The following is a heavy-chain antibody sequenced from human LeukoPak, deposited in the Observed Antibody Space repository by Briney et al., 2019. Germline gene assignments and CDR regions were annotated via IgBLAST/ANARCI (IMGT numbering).Heavy chain of an antibody. J-gene: IGHJ4*02. V-gene: IGHV4-39*01. CDR3: ARNRSEPLGNGGSFDS. CDR1: GGSISSSSYY. CDR2: IYHSGST. D-gene: IGHD3-16*01. Sequence: SETLSLTCTVSGGSISSSSYYWGWIRQPPGKGLEWIGSIYHSGSTYYNPSLKSRVTISVDTSKRQFSLTLSSVTAADTAVYYCARNRSEPLGNGGSFDSWGQGTLVTVSS.